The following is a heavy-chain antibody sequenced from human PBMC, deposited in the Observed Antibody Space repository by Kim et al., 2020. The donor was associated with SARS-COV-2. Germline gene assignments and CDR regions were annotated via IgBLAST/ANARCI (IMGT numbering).Heavy chain of an antibody. Sequence: GGSMRLSCVASGFSFSSYGIHWVRQAPGKGLERVALISYDESHQYYADSVKGRFTISRDDSKNTLYLQMNSLRAEDTAVYYCAADVSSGYYLDYWGQGTLVTVSS. J-gene: IGHJ4*02. CDR3: AADVSSGYYLDY. D-gene: IGHD3-9*01. CDR2: ISYDESHQ. V-gene: IGHV3-30*03. CDR1: GFSFSSYG.